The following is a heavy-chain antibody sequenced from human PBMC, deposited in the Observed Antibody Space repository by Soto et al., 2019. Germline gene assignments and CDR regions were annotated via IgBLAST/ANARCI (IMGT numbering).Heavy chain of an antibody. V-gene: IGHV3-23*01. CDR3: AKVRWFGELLPTFDS. J-gene: IGHJ4*02. Sequence: GGSLRLSCAASGFTFRNYAMSWVRQAPAKGLEWVSAITGSGCDTYYADSVKGRFTISRDNSKNTLYLQMNSLRAEDTTVYYFAKVRWFGELLPTFDSWGQGALV. D-gene: IGHD3-10*01. CDR2: ITGSGCDT. CDR1: GFTFRNYA.